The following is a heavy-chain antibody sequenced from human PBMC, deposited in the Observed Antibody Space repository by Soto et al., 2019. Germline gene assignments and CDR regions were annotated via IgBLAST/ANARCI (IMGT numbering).Heavy chain of an antibody. V-gene: IGHV1-8*01. D-gene: IGHD6-13*01. CDR1: GYTFTGYD. Sequence: QVQLEQSGAEVKKPGASVKVSLKASGYTFTGYDINWVRQATGQGLEWMGWMNPNSGNTGYAQKFQGRVTITRNTSISTAYMELSSLRSEDTDVYYCARGAVVADSSSHFDYWGQGTLVTVSS. CDR2: MNPNSGNT. J-gene: IGHJ4*02. CDR3: ARGAVVADSSSHFDY.